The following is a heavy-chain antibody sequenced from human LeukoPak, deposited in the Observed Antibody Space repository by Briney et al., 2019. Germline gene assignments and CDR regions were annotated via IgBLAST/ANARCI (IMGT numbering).Heavy chain of an antibody. CDR2: LTTSGTT. CDR1: SDSFSPYY. D-gene: IGHD4-17*01. CDR3: VRDAGCDDYGAKFDL. J-gene: IGHJ4*02. Sequence: PSETLSLTCSVSSDSFSPYYWGWIRQPDGKGLEWIGRLTTSGTTNYNPSLKSRVTMSLDTSNMQFSLKLTSVTAAETALYYCVRDAGCDDYGAKFDLWGQGILVSVYS. V-gene: IGHV4-4*07.